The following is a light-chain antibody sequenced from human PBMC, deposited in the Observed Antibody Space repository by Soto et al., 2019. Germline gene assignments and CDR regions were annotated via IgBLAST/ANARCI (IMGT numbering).Light chain of an antibody. V-gene: IGLV2-8*01. J-gene: IGLJ2*01. CDR3: SSYAGNNVL. CDR2: EVN. CDR1: SSDVGSYKY. Sequence: QSALTQPPSASVSPGQSVTISCTGTSSDVGSYKYVSWYQQHPGKAPKLMIYEVNKRPSGVPDRFSGSKSGNTASLTVSGLQAEDEADFYCSSYAGNNVLFGGGTQLTVL.